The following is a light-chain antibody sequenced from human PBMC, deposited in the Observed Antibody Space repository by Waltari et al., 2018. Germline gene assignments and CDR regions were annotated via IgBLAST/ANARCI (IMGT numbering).Light chain of an antibody. Sequence: EIVMTQSPASLSVSPGERATLSCGASPSVGSNLVCYQQKPGQAPRLLIYDASTRATGIPARFSGSWSGTEFTLTISSLQSEDFAVYYCQQYNNWPRTFGQGTKVEI. J-gene: IGKJ1*01. V-gene: IGKV3-15*01. CDR2: DAS. CDR3: QQYNNWPRT. CDR1: PSVGSN.